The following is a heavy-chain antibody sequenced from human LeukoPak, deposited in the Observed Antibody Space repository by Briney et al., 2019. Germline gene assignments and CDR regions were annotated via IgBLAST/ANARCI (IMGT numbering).Heavy chain of an antibody. Sequence: GGSLRLSCAASGFTFSSYSMNWVRQAPGKGLEWVSSISSSSSYIYYADSVKGRLTISRDNAKNSLYLQMNSLRAEDTAVYYCARVRYYDSSGKGRPFDYWGQGTLVTVSS. CDR2: ISSSSSYI. V-gene: IGHV3-21*01. CDR3: ARVRYYDSSGKGRPFDY. J-gene: IGHJ4*02. D-gene: IGHD3-22*01. CDR1: GFTFSSYS.